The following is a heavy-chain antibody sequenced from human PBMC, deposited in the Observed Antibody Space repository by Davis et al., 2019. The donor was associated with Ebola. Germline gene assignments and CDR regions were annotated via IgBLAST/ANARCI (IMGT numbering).Heavy chain of an antibody. J-gene: IGHJ4*02. CDR2: IKQDGSEK. V-gene: IGHV3-7*03. CDR3: ARGFRRVDH. CDR1: GFTFSSYW. D-gene: IGHD3-10*01. Sequence: GESLKISCAASGFTFSSYWMSWVRQAPGKGLEWVANIKQDGSEKYYVDSVKGRFTISRDNAKNSLYLQMNSLRAEDTAVYYCARGFRRVDHWGQGTLVTVSS.